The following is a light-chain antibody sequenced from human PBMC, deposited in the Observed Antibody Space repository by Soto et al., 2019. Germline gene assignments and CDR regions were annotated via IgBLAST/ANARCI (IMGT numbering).Light chain of an antibody. CDR3: QQYNNWPPYT. CDR1: QSVSSN. CDR2: GAF. J-gene: IGKJ2*01. Sequence: EILVTQSPVTLSVSPGERATLSCRASQSVSSNLAWYQQKPGQAPSLLIYGAFTRATGIPARFSGTGSGTEFTLTISSLQSEDFAVYYCQQYNNWPPYTFGQGTKVDIK. V-gene: IGKV3-15*01.